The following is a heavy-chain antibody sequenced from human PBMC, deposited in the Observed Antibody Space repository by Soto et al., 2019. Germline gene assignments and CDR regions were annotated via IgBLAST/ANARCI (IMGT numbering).Heavy chain of an antibody. CDR3: ARHTIYCSSTSCYGPSSYYYGMDV. Sequence: PSETLSLTCAVYGGSFSGYYWSWIRQPPGKGLEWIGEINHSGSTNYNPSLKSRVTISVDTSKNQFSLKLSSVTAADTAVYYCARHTIYCSSTSCYGPSSYYYGMDVWGQGTTVTV. CDR2: INHSGST. CDR1: GGSFSGYY. J-gene: IGHJ6*02. D-gene: IGHD2-2*01. V-gene: IGHV4-34*01.